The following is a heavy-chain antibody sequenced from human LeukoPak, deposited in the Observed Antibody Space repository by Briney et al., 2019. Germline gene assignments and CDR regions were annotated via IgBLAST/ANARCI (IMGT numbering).Heavy chain of an antibody. V-gene: IGHV4-39*07. Sequence: PSETLSLTCTVSGGSISSSSYYWGWLRQPPGKGLEWIGSIYYSGSTYYNPSLKSRVTISVDTSKNQFSLKLSSVTAADTAVYYCARDESREYYFDYWGQGTLVTVSS. CDR2: IYYSGST. CDR1: GGSISSSSYY. J-gene: IGHJ4*02. CDR3: ARDESREYYFDY.